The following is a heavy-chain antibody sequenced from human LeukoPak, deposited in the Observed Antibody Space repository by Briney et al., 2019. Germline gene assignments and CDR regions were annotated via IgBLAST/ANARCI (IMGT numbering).Heavy chain of an antibody. CDR3: ARDLRGFDY. Sequence: PGGSLRLSCAASGFTFSTYWMSWFRQAPGKGLEWVANIKQDGSETNYVDSVKGRFTISRDNAKNSLFLQMNSLRAEDTALYYCARDLRGFDYWGQGTLVTVSS. V-gene: IGHV3-7*01. J-gene: IGHJ4*02. CDR2: IKQDGSET. CDR1: GFTFSTYW.